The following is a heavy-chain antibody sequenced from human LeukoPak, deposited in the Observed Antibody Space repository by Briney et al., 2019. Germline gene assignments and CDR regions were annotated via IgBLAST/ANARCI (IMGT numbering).Heavy chain of an antibody. J-gene: IGHJ6*02. CDR1: GFTFSSYW. CDR3: ARDQRYYYDSSGGSNYYGMDV. D-gene: IGHD3-22*01. V-gene: IGHV3-7*01. Sequence: PGGSLRLSCAASGFTFSSYWMSWVRQAPGKGLEWAANIKQDGSEKYYVDSVKGRFTISRDNAKNSLYLQMNSLRAEDTAVYYCARDQRYYYDSSGGSNYYGMDVWGQGTTVTVSS. CDR2: IKQDGSEK.